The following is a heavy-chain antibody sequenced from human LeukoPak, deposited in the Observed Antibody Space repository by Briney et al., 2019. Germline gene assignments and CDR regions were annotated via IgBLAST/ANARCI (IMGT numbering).Heavy chain of an antibody. CDR1: GFTFSSYW. J-gene: IGHJ4*02. V-gene: IGHV3-74*01. CDR2: INSDGSST. CDR3: ASLWDFDY. Sequence: GGSLRLSCAASGFTFSSYWMHWVRQAPGKGPVWVSRINSDGSSTSYADSVKGRFTISRDNAKNTLYLQMNSLRAEDTAVYYCASLWDFDYWGRGTLVTVSS. D-gene: IGHD1-26*01.